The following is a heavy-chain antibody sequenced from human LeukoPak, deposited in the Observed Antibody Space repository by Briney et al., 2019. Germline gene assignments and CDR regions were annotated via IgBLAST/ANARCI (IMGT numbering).Heavy chain of an antibody. Sequence: GGSLGLSCAASGFTFDDYAMHWVRQAPGKGLEWVSGISWNSGSIGYADSVKGRFTISRDNAKNSLYLQMNSLRAEDTALYYCAKTRSSTANWFDPWGQGTLVTVFS. CDR1: GFTFDDYA. V-gene: IGHV3-9*01. CDR3: AKTRSSTANWFDP. CDR2: ISWNSGSI. J-gene: IGHJ5*02. D-gene: IGHD6-13*01.